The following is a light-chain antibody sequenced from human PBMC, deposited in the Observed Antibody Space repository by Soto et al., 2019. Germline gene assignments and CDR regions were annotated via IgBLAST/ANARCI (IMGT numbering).Light chain of an antibody. CDR1: QSVSSSS. CDR3: QQYGSSPRT. V-gene: IGKV3-20*01. J-gene: IGKJ1*01. Sequence: FGMNQYPSARTVPPQERATLSCRASQSVSSSSLAWYQQRRGQAPRLLIHGASSRATGIPDRFSGSGSGTDFTLTISRLEPEDFAVYYCQQYGSSPRTFGQGTKVDIK. CDR2: GAS.